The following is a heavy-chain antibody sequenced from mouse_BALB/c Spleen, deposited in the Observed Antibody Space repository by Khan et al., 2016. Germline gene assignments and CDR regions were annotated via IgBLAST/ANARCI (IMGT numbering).Heavy chain of an antibody. D-gene: IGHD2-10*02. J-gene: IGHJ2*01. Sequence: VQLKEPGPGLVKPSQSLSLTCTVTGYSITSDYAWNWIRQFLGNKLEWMGYISSSGTTRNNPSLKSRISISLDTSKNQFFLQLNSVTTEDTATYFFALRVWYGYCFDSWGHGTTLTVSS. CDR2: ISSSGTT. V-gene: IGHV3-2*02. CDR1: GYSITSDYA. CDR3: ALRVWYGYCFDS.